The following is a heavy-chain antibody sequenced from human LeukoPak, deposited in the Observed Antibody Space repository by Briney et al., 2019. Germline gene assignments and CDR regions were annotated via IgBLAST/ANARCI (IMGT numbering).Heavy chain of an antibody. J-gene: IGHJ3*02. CDR1: SYSISSGYY. D-gene: IGHD6-19*01. CDR3: ARREAVAGIGAFEI. CDR2: FYHSGST. Sequence: SETLSLTCAVSSYSISSGYYWGWIRQPPGKGLEWIGSFYHSGSTYYNPSLKSRVTISVDTSKNQFSLKLSSVTAADTAVYYCARREAVAGIGAFEIWGQGTMVTVSS. V-gene: IGHV4-38-2*01.